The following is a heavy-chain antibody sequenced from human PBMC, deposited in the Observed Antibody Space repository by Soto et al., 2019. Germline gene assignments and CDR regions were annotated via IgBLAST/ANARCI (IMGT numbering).Heavy chain of an antibody. CDR1: GFTFNNYG. V-gene: IGHV3-33*01. Sequence: QVQLVESGGGVVQPGRSLRLSCAASGFTFNNYGMHWVRQAPGKGLEWVAVIWNDGNGYYYANSVKGRFTISRDNTTKPLYLQMSSLRAEDTAVYYCARRQISPPTRGAASARGGMDVWGQGTTVTVSS. CDR2: IWNDGNGY. D-gene: IGHD6-13*01. J-gene: IGHJ6*02. CDR3: ARRQISPPTRGAASARGGMDV.